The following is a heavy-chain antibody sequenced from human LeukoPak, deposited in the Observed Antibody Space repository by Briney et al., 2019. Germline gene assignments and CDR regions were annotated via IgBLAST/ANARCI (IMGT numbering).Heavy chain of an antibody. V-gene: IGHV1-2*02. J-gene: IGHJ4*02. D-gene: IGHD3-22*01. CDR1: GYTFTGYY. CDR2: INPNSGGT. CDR3: AGAYYYDSSGYLFDY. Sequence: ASVKVSCKASGYTFTGYYMHWVRQAPGQGLEWMGWINPNSGGTNYAQKFQGRVTMTRDTSISTAYMELSRLRSDDTAVYYCAGAYYYDSSGYLFDYWGQGTLVTVSS.